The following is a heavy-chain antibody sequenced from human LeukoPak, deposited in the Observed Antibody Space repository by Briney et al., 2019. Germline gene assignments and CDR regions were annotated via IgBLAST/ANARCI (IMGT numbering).Heavy chain of an antibody. CDR2: IYHGGST. J-gene: IGHJ4*02. CDR1: GGSGGSISSSTW. V-gene: IGHV4-4*02. CDR3: ARAGQGYCSSASCFLSLDY. Sequence: SETLSLTCAVSGGSGGSISSSTWWSWVRQPPGKGLEWIGEIYHGGSTNYNPSLKSRVTISVDKSKNQFSLNLNSVTAADTAVYYCARAGQGYCSSASCFLSLDYWGQGTLVTVSS. D-gene: IGHD2-2*01.